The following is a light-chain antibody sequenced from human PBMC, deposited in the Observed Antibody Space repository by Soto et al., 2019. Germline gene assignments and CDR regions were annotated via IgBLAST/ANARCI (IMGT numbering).Light chain of an antibody. CDR2: RAS. V-gene: IGKV1-8*01. CDR3: QQYHSYPLT. Sequence: AIQMTQSPSSISASTGDRITVTCRASQDISTYVAWYQQKPGKAPKFLIYRASTLQGGVPSRFSGSGSGTDFTLTISPLQSEDFATYYCQQYHSYPLTFGGGTEVEIK. CDR1: QDISTY. J-gene: IGKJ4*01.